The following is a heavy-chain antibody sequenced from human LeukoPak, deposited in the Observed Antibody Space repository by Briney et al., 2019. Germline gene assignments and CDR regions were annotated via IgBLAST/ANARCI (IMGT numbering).Heavy chain of an antibody. J-gene: IGHJ6*03. V-gene: IGHV1-69*13. Sequence: SVKVSCKASGGTFSSYAISWVRQAPGQGLECMGGIIPIFGTANYAQKFQGRVTITADESTSTAYMELSSLRSEDTAVYYCARAARSGYYYYDYYMDVWGKGTTVTVSS. CDR2: IIPIFGTA. CDR3: ARAARSGYYYYDYYMDV. CDR1: GGTFSSYA. D-gene: IGHD3-3*01.